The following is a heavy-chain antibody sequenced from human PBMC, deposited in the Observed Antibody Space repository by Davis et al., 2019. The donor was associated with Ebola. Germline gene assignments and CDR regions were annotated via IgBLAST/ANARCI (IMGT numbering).Heavy chain of an antibody. V-gene: IGHV3-21*05. D-gene: IGHD6-13*01. Sequence: GESLKISCAASGFTFSSYAMSWVRQAPGKGLEWVSYISSSSSYTNYADSVKGRFTISRDNAKNSLYLQMNSLRAEDTAVYYCASCSSSCQQGVDYWGQGTLVTVSS. CDR1: GFTFSSYA. CDR2: ISSSSSYT. CDR3: ASCSSSCQQGVDY. J-gene: IGHJ4*02.